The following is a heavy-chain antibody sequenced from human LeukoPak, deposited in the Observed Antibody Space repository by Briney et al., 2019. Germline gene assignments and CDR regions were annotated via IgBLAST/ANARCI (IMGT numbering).Heavy chain of an antibody. CDR1: GGSISSYY. V-gene: IGHV4-59*08. J-gene: IGHJ6*02. CDR2: IDYSGST. D-gene: IGHD1-14*01. Sequence: SETLSLTCTVSGGSISSYYWSWIRQPPGKGLEWIGYIDYSGSTNYNPSLRSRVTISVDRSKNQFSLKVRSVTAADTAMYYCATYPPGWYSMDVWGQGTAVTVSS. CDR3: ATYPPGWYSMDV.